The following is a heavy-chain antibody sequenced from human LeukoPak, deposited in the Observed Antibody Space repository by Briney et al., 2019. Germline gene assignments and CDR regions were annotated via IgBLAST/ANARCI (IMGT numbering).Heavy chain of an antibody. D-gene: IGHD4-17*01. Sequence: PGGSLRLSCAASGFGFSSYAMHWVRQAPGKGLEYVSAISSTGGSTYYANSVQGRFTISRDNSKNTLFLQMNSLRAEDTAVYYCARDLYGDYSFDFWGQGTLVTVSS. CDR3: ARDLYGDYSFDF. CDR2: ISSTGGST. V-gene: IGHV3-64*01. J-gene: IGHJ4*02. CDR1: GFGFSSYA.